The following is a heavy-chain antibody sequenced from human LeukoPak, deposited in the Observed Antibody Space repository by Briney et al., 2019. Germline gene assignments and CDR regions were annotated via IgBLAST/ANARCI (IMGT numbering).Heavy chain of an antibody. D-gene: IGHD2-21*01. CDR1: GFTFSSYA. J-gene: IGHJ6*02. CDR3: AKEDWRMDV. V-gene: IGHV3-23*01. CDR2: ISGSAGTA. Sequence: GGSLRLSCAASGFTFSSYAMSCVRQTPGKGLEWVSIISGSAGTAYYADSVKGRFTISRGNSKNTLYLQMNSLRAEDTAVYYCAKEDWRMDVWGQGTTVTVSS.